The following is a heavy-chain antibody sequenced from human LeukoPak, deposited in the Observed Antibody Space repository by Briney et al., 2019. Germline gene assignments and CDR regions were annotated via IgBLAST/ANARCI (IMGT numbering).Heavy chain of an antibody. D-gene: IGHD3-16*01. CDR1: GDSMSSYY. V-gene: IGHV4-4*07. J-gene: IGHJ5*02. CDR2: IHTSWTT. CDR3: ARGDYYDGGGRNWFDP. Sequence: PSETLSLTCTVSGDSMSSYYWNFIRQPAGKGLEWIGRIHTSWTTYYNPSLKSRITMSVDTSRNQFSLRLTSVTAADTAVYYCARGDYYDGGGRNWFDPWGQGTLGTVSS.